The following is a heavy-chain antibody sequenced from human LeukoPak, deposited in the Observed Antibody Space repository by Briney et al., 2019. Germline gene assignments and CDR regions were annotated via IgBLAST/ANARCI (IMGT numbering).Heavy chain of an antibody. CDR3: ARDWDSSPQYYYGMDV. D-gene: IGHD3-22*01. CDR1: GFTFSSYS. J-gene: IGHJ6*02. V-gene: IGHV3-21*01. Sequence: GGSLRLSCAASGFTFSSYSMNWVRQAPGKGLEWVSSISSSSSYICYADSVKGRFTISRDNADYSLYLQMNSLRAEDTAVYYCARDWDSSPQYYYGMDVWGQGTTVTVSS. CDR2: ISSSSSYI.